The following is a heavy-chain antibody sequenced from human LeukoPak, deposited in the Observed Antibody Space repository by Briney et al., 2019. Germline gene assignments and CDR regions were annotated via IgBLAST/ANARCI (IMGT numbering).Heavy chain of an antibody. CDR1: GFTFSNYW. CDR3: ARNREYYYYMDV. CDR2: IKQDGSER. V-gene: IGHV3-7*01. Sequence: PGGSLRLSCAASGFTFSNYWMSWVRQAPGKGLEWVANIKQDGSERYYVDSVKGRLTISRDNAKNSLSLQMNSLRVEDTAVYYCARNREYYYYMDVWGKGTTVTVSS. D-gene: IGHD1-26*01. J-gene: IGHJ6*03.